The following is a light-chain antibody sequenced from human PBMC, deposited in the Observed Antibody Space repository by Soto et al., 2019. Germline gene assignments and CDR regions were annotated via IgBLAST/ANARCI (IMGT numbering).Light chain of an antibody. CDR3: CSYAHTLRV. Sequence: QSALTQPRSVSGSPGQSVTFSCTGTSGDIGAYNYVSWYQFHPGKAPKMIIYDVNKRPSGVPDRFSGSKSGNTASLTISWLQAEDEADYYCCSYAHTLRVFGGGTQLTVL. CDR1: SGDIGAYNY. V-gene: IGLV2-11*01. J-gene: IGLJ3*02. CDR2: DVN.